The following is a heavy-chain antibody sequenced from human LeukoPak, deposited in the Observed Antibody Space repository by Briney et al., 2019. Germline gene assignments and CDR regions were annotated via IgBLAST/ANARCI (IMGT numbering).Heavy chain of an antibody. CDR3: ARVGELLHAFDL. J-gene: IGHJ3*01. Sequence: GASVKVSCKASGYTFTSYDINWVRQATGQGLEWMGRIIPILRIANSAQKFQGRVTITADKSTSTPYMELSSLRSDDTAVYYCARVGELLHAFDLWGQGTMVTVSS. D-gene: IGHD1-26*01. CDR1: GYTFTSYD. CDR2: IIPILRIA. V-gene: IGHV1-69*04.